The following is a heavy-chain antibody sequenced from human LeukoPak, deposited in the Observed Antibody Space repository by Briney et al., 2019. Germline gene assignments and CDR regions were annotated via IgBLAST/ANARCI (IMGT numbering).Heavy chain of an antibody. CDR2: IYSGGST. D-gene: IGHD4-23*01. J-gene: IGHJ4*02. CDR1: GFTVSSNY. Sequence: PGGSLRLSCAASGFTVSSNYVSWVRQAPGKGLEWVSLIYSGGSTFYADSVKGRFTISRDNSKNTLYLQMNSLRAEDTAVYYCASQFYGGTHLPLAYWGQGTLVTVSS. CDR3: ASQFYGGTHLPLAY. V-gene: IGHV3-66*04.